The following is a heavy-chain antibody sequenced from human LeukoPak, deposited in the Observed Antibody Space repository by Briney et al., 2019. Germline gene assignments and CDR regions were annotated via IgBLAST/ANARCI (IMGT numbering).Heavy chain of an antibody. Sequence: GGSLRLSCAASGFTFSSYEMNWVRRAPGKGLEWISCITSDNSMYYADSVKGRFTISRDNARNSVYLQMNSLRAEDTAVYYCARAYSGTYSYNYFYYYMDVWGKGTTVTVSS. V-gene: IGHV3-69-1*02. CDR3: ARAYSGTYSYNYFYYYMDV. CDR1: GFTFSSYE. J-gene: IGHJ6*03. D-gene: IGHD1-26*01. CDR2: ITSDNSM.